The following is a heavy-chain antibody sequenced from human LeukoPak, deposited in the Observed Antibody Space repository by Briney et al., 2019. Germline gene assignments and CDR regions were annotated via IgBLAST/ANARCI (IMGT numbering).Heavy chain of an antibody. CDR2: ISSSSSYI. V-gene: IGHV3-21*01. Sequence: PGGSLRLSCAASGFTFSSYSMNWVRQAPGKGLEWVSSISSSSSYIYYADSVKGRFTIPRDNAKNSLYLQMNSLRAEDTAVYYCARDLGHCSGGSCYPHWGQGTLVTVSS. CDR1: GFTFSSYS. J-gene: IGHJ4*02. D-gene: IGHD2-15*01. CDR3: ARDLGHCSGGSCYPH.